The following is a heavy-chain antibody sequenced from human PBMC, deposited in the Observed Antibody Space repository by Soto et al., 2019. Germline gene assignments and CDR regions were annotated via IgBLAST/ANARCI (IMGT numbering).Heavy chain of an antibody. Sequence: GGSLRLSCAASGFTFSSYAMHWVRQAPGKGLEWVAVISYDGSNKYYADSVKGRFTISRDNSKNTLYLQMNSLRAEDTAVYYCARDSSSSLLYYYYYGMDVCGQGTTVTSP. V-gene: IGHV3-30-3*01. J-gene: IGHJ6*02. CDR2: ISYDGSNK. CDR1: GFTFSSYA. D-gene: IGHD6-6*01. CDR3: ARDSSSSLLYYYYYGMDV.